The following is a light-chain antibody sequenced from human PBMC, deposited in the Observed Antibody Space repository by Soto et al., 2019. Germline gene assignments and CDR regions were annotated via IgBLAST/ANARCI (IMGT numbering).Light chain of an antibody. CDR3: AAWDDSLNGFYV. CDR2: TDN. Sequence: QSVLTQPPSTSGTPGQRVTISCSGSSSNIGSNTVNWYQQLPGTAPKLLIYTDNQRPSGVPGRFSGSKSGASASLAISGLQSEDEADYYCAAWDDSLNGFYVFGPGTKVTVL. V-gene: IGLV1-44*01. J-gene: IGLJ1*01. CDR1: SSNIGSNT.